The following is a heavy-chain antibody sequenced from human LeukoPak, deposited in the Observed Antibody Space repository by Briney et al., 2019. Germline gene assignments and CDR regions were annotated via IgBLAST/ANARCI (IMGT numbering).Heavy chain of an antibody. V-gene: IGHV5-51*01. J-gene: IGHJ4*02. Sequence: PGESLKISCQGSGYSFTTYWIGWVRQMPVKGLECMGIIYPGDSDTRYSPSFQGQVTISADKSINTAYLQWSSLKDSDTAMYYCARLGTYWSNYYFEYWGQGTLVTVSS. CDR3: ARLGTYWSNYYFEY. CDR2: IYPGDSDT. CDR1: GYSFTTYW. D-gene: IGHD3-10*01.